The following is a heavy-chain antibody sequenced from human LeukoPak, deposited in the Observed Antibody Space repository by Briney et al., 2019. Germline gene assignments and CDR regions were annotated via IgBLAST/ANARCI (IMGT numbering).Heavy chain of an antibody. Sequence: PGGSLRLSCAASGFMFSSYGTSWVRQAPGKGLEWVSGISGSGGRTYYAGSVKGRFTIARDNAKNSLYLQMNSLRAEDTAAYYCARTYGSGSYGDYWGQGILVTVSS. D-gene: IGHD3-10*01. CDR3: ARTYGSGSYGDY. CDR1: GFMFSSYG. V-gene: IGHV3-23*01. J-gene: IGHJ4*02. CDR2: ISGSGGRT.